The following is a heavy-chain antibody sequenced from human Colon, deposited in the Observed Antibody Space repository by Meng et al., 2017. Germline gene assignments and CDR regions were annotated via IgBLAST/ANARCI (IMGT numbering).Heavy chain of an antibody. V-gene: IGHV4-39*06. D-gene: IGHD6-13*01. J-gene: IGHJ4*02. CDR2: LHHSGSA. CDR3: ARDRSSNWPFDI. CDR1: GGSISNNDYY. Sequence: RLQLRGPGPGLVEPSETLSLTCGVSGGSISNNDYYWGWIRQTPGKGLEWIGSLHHSGSAYYNPSLKSRVTLSADTSKNQFSLKLTSVTAANTAVYYCARDRSSNWPFDIWGQGTLVTVSS.